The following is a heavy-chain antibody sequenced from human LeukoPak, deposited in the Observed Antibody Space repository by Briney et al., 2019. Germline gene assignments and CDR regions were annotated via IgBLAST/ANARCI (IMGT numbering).Heavy chain of an antibody. V-gene: IGHV3-30*18. CDR3: AKDYVVATSTHIV. Sequence: GGSLRLSCAASGFTFSSYGMHWVRQAPGKGLEWVAVISYDGSNKYYADSVKGRFTISRDNSKNTLHLQMNSLRAEDTAVYYCAKDYVVATSTHIVWGQGTLVTVSS. J-gene: IGHJ4*02. CDR1: GFTFSSYG. D-gene: IGHD5-12*01. CDR2: ISYDGSNK.